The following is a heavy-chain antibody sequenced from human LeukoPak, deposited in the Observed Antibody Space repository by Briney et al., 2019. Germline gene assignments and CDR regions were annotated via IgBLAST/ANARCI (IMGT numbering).Heavy chain of an antibody. D-gene: IGHD3-10*01. CDR2: IIPILGIA. V-gene: IGHV1-69*04. CDR1: GGTFSSYA. J-gene: IGHJ6*02. CDR3: ARAVWFGERGMDV. Sequence: SVKVSCKASGGTFSSYAISWVRQAPGQGLEWMGKIIPILGIANYAQKFQGTVTITADKSTSTAYMELSSLRSEDTAVYYCARAVWFGERGMDVWGQGTTVTVSS.